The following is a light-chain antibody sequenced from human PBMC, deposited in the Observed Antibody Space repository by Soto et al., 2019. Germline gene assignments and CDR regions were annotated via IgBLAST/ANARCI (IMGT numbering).Light chain of an antibody. V-gene: IGLV2-14*03. J-gene: IGLJ2*01. CDR3: ITYKSGRTRVV. CDR1: SSDVGGYNY. CDR2: DVS. Sequence: ALTQPASVSGSPGQSITISCTGTSSDVGGYNYVSWYQQHPGKAPKVMIYDVSKRPSGISNRFSGSKSGNTASLTISGLRVVVECDYYCITYKSGRTRVVVGGGTMPTVL.